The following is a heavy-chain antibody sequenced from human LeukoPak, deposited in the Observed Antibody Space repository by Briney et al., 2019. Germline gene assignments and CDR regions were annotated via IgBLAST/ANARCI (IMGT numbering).Heavy chain of an antibody. CDR3: ATDTTYYYGSGSSQFDY. CDR1: GGTFSSYA. D-gene: IGHD3-10*01. J-gene: IGHJ4*02. CDR2: IIPIFGTA. Sequence: SVKVSCKASGGTFSSYAISWVRQAPGQGLEWMGGIIPIFGTANYAQKFQGRVTITADESTSTAYMELGSLRSEDTAVYYCATDTTYYYGSGSSQFDYWGQGTLVTVSS. V-gene: IGHV1-69*01.